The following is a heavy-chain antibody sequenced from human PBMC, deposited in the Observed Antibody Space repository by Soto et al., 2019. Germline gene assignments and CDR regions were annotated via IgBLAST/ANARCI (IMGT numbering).Heavy chain of an antibody. V-gene: IGHV4-59*01. J-gene: IGHJ4*02. CDR2: IYYSGST. D-gene: IGHD3-3*01. CDR1: GGSISSYY. CDR3: ARVKGATICGVVRDYFDY. Sequence: SETLSLTCTVSGGSISSYYWSWIRQPPGKGLEWIGYIYYSGSTNYNPSLKSRVTISVDTSKNQFSLKLSSVTAADTAVYYCARVKGATICGVVRDYFDYWGQGTLVTVSS.